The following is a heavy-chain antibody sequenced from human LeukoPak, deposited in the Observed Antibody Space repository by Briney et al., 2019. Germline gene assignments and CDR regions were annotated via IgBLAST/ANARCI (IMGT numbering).Heavy chain of an antibody. Sequence: ASVKVSCKASGYTFPSYFMHWVRQAPGQGLEWMGIINPTGGSTTYAQKFQGRVTMTRDTSTSTVYMELSSLRSDDTAVYYCARTAARRFDYWGQGTLVTVSS. CDR3: ARTAARRFDY. CDR1: GYTFPSYF. J-gene: IGHJ4*02. D-gene: IGHD6-6*01. V-gene: IGHV1-46*01. CDR2: INPTGGST.